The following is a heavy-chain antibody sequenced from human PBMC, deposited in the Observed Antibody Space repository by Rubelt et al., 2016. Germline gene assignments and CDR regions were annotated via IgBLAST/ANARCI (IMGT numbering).Heavy chain of an antibody. Sequence: QVQLQQWGAGLLKPSETLSLTCAVYGGSFSGYYWSWIRQPPGKGLEWIGEINHSGSTNYNPSRKSRVTISVDTSTNRFSMKLSSVTAADTAVYYCASRGRYYGSGSYPPRTGIVDYWGQGTLVAVSS. V-gene: IGHV4-34*01. CDR3: ASRGRYYGSGSYPPRTGIVDY. D-gene: IGHD3-10*01. J-gene: IGHJ4*02. CDR1: GGSFSGYY. CDR2: INHSGST.